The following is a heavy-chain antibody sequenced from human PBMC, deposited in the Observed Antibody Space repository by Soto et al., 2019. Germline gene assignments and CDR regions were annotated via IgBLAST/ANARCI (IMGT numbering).Heavy chain of an antibody. CDR2: VSGSSYST. D-gene: IGHD3-3*01. V-gene: IGHV3-23*01. CDR1: GDIFSSYA. J-gene: IGHJ4*02. Sequence: GSLKLACTASGDIFSSYAMNWFRQDPGKGREGGSGVSGSSYSTYYTDSVKGRFTISIDNSKNTFFLQMNTLRAEDTAVYYCAKIRSGNYLYYFDLWGQGTQVTVSS. CDR3: AKIRSGNYLYYFDL.